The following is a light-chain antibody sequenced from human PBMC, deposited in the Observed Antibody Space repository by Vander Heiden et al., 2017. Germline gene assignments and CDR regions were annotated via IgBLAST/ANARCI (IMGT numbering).Light chain of an antibody. CDR2: KTS. CDR1: QSISTW. V-gene: IGKV1-5*03. Sequence: DIQMTQSPSTVSASLGDRVTITCRASQSISTWLAWYQQKPGKAPKLLIYKTSNLERGVPSRFSGSGSGTEFTLTISSLQPDDFATYYCQQDSTYWTFGQGTKVEIK. CDR3: QQDSTYWT. J-gene: IGKJ1*01.